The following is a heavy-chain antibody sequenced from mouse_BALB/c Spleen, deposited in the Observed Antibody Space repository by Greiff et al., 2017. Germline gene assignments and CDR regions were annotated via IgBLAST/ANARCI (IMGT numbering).Heavy chain of an antibody. CDR2: ISDGGSYT. J-gene: IGHJ4*01. CDR3: ARENGNYAMDY. D-gene: IGHD2-1*01. V-gene: IGHV5-4*02. CDR1: GFTFSDYY. Sequence: EVNVVESGGGLVKPGGSLKLSCAASGFTFSDYYMYWVRQTPEKRLEWVATISDGGSYTYYPDSVKGRFTISRDNAKNNLYLQMSSLKSEDTAMYYCARENGNYAMDYWGQGTSVTVSS.